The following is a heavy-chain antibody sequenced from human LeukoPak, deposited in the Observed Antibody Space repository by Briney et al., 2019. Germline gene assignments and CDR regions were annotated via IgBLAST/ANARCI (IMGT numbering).Heavy chain of an antibody. CDR3: ARRLGTVTTFDY. D-gene: IGHD4-17*01. CDR2: MNPNSGNT. CDR1: GYTFITYD. Sequence: RASVKVSCKASGYTFITYDINWVRQATGQGLEWMGWMNPNSGNTGYAQKFQGRVTITRNTSISTAYMELSSLRSEDTAVYYCARRLGTVTTFDYWGQGTLVTVSS. V-gene: IGHV1-8*03. J-gene: IGHJ4*02.